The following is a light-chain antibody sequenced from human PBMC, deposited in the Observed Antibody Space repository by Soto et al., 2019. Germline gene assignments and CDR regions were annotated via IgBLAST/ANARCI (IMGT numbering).Light chain of an antibody. V-gene: IGLV2-23*01. J-gene: IGLJ2*01. CDR2: EGS. CDR1: SSDVGSYKF. Sequence: HSALTQPASVSGSPGQSITISCTGTSSDVGSYKFVSWYQQHPGKAPKLMIYEGSKRPSGVSNRFSGSKSGNTASLTISGLQAEDEADYYCCSYVGSSTLVFGGGTKLTVL. CDR3: CSYVGSSTLV.